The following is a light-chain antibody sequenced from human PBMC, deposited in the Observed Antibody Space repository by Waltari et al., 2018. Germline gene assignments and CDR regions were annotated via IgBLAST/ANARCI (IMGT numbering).Light chain of an antibody. V-gene: IGKV3-15*01. CDR1: QSVSSD. CDR3: QQYNSYPYT. Sequence: EMVMTQSPATLSVSPGERVTLSCRASQSVSSDLAWYQQKAGQAPRLLIYAASNRATGIPARFNGGGSGTEFTLTISSLQPEDFATYYCQQYNSYPYTFGQGTKLEIK. CDR2: AAS. J-gene: IGKJ2*01.